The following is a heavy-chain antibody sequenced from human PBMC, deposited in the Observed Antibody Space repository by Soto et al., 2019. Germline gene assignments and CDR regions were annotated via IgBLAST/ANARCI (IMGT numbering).Heavy chain of an antibody. D-gene: IGHD3-3*01. Sequence: GESLKISCKGSGYSFTSYWIGWVRQMPGKGLEWMGIIYPGDSDTRYSPSFQGQVTISADKSISTAYLQWSSLKAPDTAMYYCARLPSEGYDFWSGYPGNWFDPWGQGTLVTVSS. CDR2: IYPGDSDT. CDR3: ARLPSEGYDFWSGYPGNWFDP. J-gene: IGHJ5*02. CDR1: GYSFTSYW. V-gene: IGHV5-51*01.